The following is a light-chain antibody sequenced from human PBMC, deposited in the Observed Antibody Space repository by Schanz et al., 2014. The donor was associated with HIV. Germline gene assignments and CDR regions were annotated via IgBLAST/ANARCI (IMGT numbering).Light chain of an antibody. V-gene: IGLV1-47*01. Sequence: QSVLTQPPSASGTPGQRVTISCSGSSSNIGFHYVYWYQQLPRAAPKLLIYRDNQRPSGVPDRFSGSKSGTSASLAISGLQSEDEADYYCAAWDDSLKGWVFGGGTKLTVL. CDR1: SSNIGFHY. CDR2: RDN. CDR3: AAWDDSLKGWV. J-gene: IGLJ3*02.